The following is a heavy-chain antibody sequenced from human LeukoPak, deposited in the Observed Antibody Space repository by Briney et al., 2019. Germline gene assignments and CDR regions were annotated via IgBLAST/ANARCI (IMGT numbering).Heavy chain of an antibody. J-gene: IGHJ6*03. CDR3: ARGGRIAARPFYYYYMDV. D-gene: IGHD6-6*01. CDR2: MNPNSGNT. Sequence: GASVTVSCKASGYTFTSYDINWVRQATGQGLEWMGWMNPNSGNTGYAQKFQGRVTVTRNTSISTAYMELSSLRSEDTAVYYCARGGRIAARPFYYYYMDVWGKGTTVTVSS. CDR1: GYTFTSYD. V-gene: IGHV1-8*01.